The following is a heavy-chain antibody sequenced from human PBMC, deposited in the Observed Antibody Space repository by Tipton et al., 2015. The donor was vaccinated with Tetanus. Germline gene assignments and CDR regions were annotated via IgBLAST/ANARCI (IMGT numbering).Heavy chain of an antibody. CDR1: GGSITTTNW. Sequence: TLSLTCTVFGGSITTTNWWSWVRQTPGKGLEWIGEIHDSGKTNYNPSLESRVTISVDKSKNHFSLNLNSVTAADTAVYYCAKDTDLLVYAFDVWGQGTLVVVSS. J-gene: IGHJ3*01. V-gene: IGHV4-4*02. CDR2: IHDSGKT. D-gene: IGHD5/OR15-5a*01. CDR3: AKDTDLLVYAFDV.